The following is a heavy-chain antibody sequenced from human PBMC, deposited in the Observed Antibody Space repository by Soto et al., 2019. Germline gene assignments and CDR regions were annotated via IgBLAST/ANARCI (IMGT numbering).Heavy chain of an antibody. CDR2: INHSGST. J-gene: IGHJ3*02. D-gene: IGHD3-16*02. CDR3: ARDTGLVSTFDI. CDR1: GGSFSGYY. Sequence: QVQLQQWGAGLLKPSETLSLTCAVYGGSFSGYYWSWIRQPPGKGLEWIGEINHSGSTNYNPSLKSRVTISVDTSKNQFSPELSSVTAADTAVYYCARDTGLVSTFDIWGEGTMVTVSS. V-gene: IGHV4-34*01.